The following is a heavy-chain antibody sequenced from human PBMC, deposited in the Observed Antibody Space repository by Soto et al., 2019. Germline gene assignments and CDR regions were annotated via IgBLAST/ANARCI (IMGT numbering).Heavy chain of an antibody. D-gene: IGHD6-13*01. CDR3: AKEGEGSSWNWDY. Sequence: GGSLRLSCAASGFTFSSYAMNWVRQAPGKGLEWVSGINTSGGTYYADSVKGRFSISRDNSKNTLYLQMNSLRADDTAVYYCAKEGEGSSWNWDYWGLGTLVTVSS. J-gene: IGHJ4*02. V-gene: IGHV3-23*01. CDR1: GFTFSSYA. CDR2: INTSGGT.